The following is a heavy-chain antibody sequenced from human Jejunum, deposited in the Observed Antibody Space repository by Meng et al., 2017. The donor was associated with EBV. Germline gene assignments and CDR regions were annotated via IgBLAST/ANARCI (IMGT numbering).Heavy chain of an antibody. Sequence: QGQLQEPGPGLVKPSETLSLTCAVSGGSVSSGSYYWSWIRQPPGKGLEWIGFVSDYGSTRYNSSLKSRITISADTSKNQFSLKLTSVTPADTAIYYCARDFSSGYFAYWGQGTLVTVSS. CDR3: ARDFSSGYFAY. CDR1: GGSVSSGSYY. V-gene: IGHV4-61*01. CDR2: VSDYGST. J-gene: IGHJ4*02. D-gene: IGHD3-22*01.